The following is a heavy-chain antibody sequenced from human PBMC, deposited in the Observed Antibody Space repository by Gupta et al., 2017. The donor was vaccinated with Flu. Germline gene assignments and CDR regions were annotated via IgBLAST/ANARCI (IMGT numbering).Heavy chain of an antibody. CDR2: TIPVFGPT. V-gene: IGHV1-69*01. CDR1: GVTFSDYA. CDR3: ARKRGGHCDYDTCYSFYY. J-gene: IGHJ4*02. Sequence: QVHLVQSGTAVKKPGSSVQVSCKTSGVTFSDYAINWVRQAPGQGLEWMGGTIPVFGPTKYAQKFQGRVTITADESTNTAIMELNSLRSEDTAVYYWARKRGGHCDYDTCYSFYYWGQGTLVTVSS. D-gene: IGHD2-21*02.